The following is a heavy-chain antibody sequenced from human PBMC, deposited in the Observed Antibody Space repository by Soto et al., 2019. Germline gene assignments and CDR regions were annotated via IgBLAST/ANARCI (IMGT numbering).Heavy chain of an antibody. CDR3: ARLGGYYQALDS. D-gene: IGHD3-22*01. CDR1: NVSISPYY. J-gene: IGHJ4*02. CDR2: IYYAGSF. V-gene: IGHV4-59*08. Sequence: SETLSLTCTVSNVSISPYYWSWIRQSHGKGREWIGYIYYAGSFTYNPSLKSRVTISLNTSKNEVSLRLPFVTAADTAVYYCARLGGYYQALDSWGQGTLVTVS.